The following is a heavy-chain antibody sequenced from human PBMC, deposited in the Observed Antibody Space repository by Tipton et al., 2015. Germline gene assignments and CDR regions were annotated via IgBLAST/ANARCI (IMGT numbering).Heavy chain of an antibody. J-gene: IGHJ5*02. CDR1: GVTFSNYA. D-gene: IGHD2-21*02. CDR2: IIPMFGTA. V-gene: IGHV1-69*06. CDR3: ARGRGCGGDCFNSWFDP. Sequence: VQLVQSGAEVKKPGSSVKVSCKTSGVTFSNYAITWVRQAPGQGLEWMGAIIPMFGTAHYAQKFQGRVTIIADKSTSTAYMELISLRSEDTAVYYCARGRGCGGDCFNSWFDPWGQGTQVTVSS.